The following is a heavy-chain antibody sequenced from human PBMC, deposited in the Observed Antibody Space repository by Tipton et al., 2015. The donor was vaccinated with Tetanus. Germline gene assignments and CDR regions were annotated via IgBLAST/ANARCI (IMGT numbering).Heavy chain of an antibody. Sequence: TLSLTCTVSGGSINPYYWSWIRQPPGKGLEWIGRIYTSENTNYNPSLKSRVTMSVDTSKNQFSLKLSSVTAADTAVYYCARDSRVLGPWFYWGQGTLVTVSS. D-gene: IGHD3-16*01. CDR1: GGSINPYY. V-gene: IGHV4-4*07. CDR3: ARDSRVLGPWFY. J-gene: IGHJ4*02. CDR2: IYTSENT.